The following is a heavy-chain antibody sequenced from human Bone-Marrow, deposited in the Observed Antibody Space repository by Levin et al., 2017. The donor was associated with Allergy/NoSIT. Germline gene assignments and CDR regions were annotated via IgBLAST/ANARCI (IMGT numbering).Heavy chain of an antibody. CDR3: ARDYGGY. CDR1: GFTVSNNY. D-gene: IGHD3-10*01. V-gene: IGHV3-53*01. CDR2: IYSSGST. J-gene: IGHJ4*02. Sequence: GGSLRLSCAASGFTVSNNYMNWVRQAPGKGLEWVSVIYSSGSTYYADSAKGRFSISRDNSKNTVFLQMSSLRAGDTAVYYCARDYGGYWGQGTLVTVSS.